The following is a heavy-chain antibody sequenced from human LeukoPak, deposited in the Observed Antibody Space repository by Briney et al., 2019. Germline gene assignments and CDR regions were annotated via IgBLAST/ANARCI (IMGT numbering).Heavy chain of an antibody. CDR1: GFTFSSYG. Sequence: GGSLRLSCAASGFTFSSYGMHWVRQAPGKGLEWVAVIWYDGSNKYYADSVKGRFTISRDNSKNTLYLQMNSLRAEDTAVYYCASLTSIAAAGTLDYWGQGTLVTVSS. V-gene: IGHV3-33*01. D-gene: IGHD6-13*01. CDR3: ASLTSIAAAGTLDY. J-gene: IGHJ4*02. CDR2: IWYDGSNK.